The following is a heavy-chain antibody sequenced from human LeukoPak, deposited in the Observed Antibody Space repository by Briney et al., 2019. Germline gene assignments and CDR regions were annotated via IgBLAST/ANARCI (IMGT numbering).Heavy chain of an antibody. J-gene: IGHJ4*02. D-gene: IGHD5-18*01. CDR3: VRDREYSPDY. Sequence: GGSLRLSCAASGFTFSSYYMNWVRQAPGKGLQWVAVISYDGSNKYYADSVKGRFTISRDNAKNTLYLQINSLRAEDTAVYYCVRDREYSPDYWGQGTLVTVSS. V-gene: IGHV3-30*03. CDR1: GFTFSSYY. CDR2: ISYDGSNK.